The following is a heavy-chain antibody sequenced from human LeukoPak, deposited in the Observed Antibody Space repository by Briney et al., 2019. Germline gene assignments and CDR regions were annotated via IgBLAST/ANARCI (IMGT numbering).Heavy chain of an antibody. Sequence: GEALKISCTGSGYIFTNYWIAWTRQMPGKGLDWMGIIYPGDSETTYSPSFQCQVTISADKSITTTNLQWSSLKASDPAMYYCARGRGYCSSSSCYDFDYWGQGTLVTVPS. CDR1: GYIFTNYW. V-gene: IGHV5-51*01. CDR3: ARGRGYCSSSSCYDFDY. J-gene: IGHJ4*02. D-gene: IGHD2-2*01. CDR2: IYPGDSET.